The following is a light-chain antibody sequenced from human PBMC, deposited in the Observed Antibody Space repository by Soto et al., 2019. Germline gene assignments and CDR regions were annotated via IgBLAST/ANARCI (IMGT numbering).Light chain of an antibody. CDR3: LQDFSFPLT. CDR2: TAS. CDR1: QGIRND. J-gene: IGKJ4*01. V-gene: IGKV1-6*01. Sequence: AIQMTQSPSSLSASVGDRVTITFRASQGIRNDLAWYQRKPGKAPKLLIYTASSLQNGVPPRFSGSGSDTVFTLTIDSLQPEDFATYYCLQDFSFPLTFGGGTKVDI.